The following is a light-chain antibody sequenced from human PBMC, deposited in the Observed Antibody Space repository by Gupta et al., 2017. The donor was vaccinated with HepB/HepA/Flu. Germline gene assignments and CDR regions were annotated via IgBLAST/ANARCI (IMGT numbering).Light chain of an antibody. V-gene: IGLV4-69*01. CDR2: LYRDGSH. CDR3: QKWANGSNGV. J-gene: IGLJ3*02. Sequence: QVVLTQSPSASASLGASVNLTCTLSSGHSNYAIAWHQQQPEKGPRYLLKLYRDGSHNKGDGIPDRVSGASSGAERYLPISSLQSEDEGDEDCQKWANGSNGVFGGGTKLTVL. CDR1: SGHSNYA.